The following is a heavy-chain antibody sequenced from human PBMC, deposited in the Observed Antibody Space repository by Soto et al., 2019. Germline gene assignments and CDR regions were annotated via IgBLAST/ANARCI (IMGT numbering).Heavy chain of an antibody. J-gene: IGHJ6*02. Sequence: WETLSLTCAVYGGSFSGYYWSWIRQPPGKGLEWIGEINHSGSTNYNPSLKSRVTISVDTSKNQFSLKLSSVTAADTAVYYCARRLPSYYYYGMDVWGQGTTVTVSS. CDR2: INHSGST. CDR1: GGSFSGYY. V-gene: IGHV4-34*01. CDR3: ARRLPSYYYYGMDV.